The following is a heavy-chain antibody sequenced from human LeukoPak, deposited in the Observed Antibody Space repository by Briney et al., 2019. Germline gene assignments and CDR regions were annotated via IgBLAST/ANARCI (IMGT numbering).Heavy chain of an antibody. J-gene: IGHJ4*02. CDR3: TRVNRGYCSGGSCYSASYYFDY. D-gene: IGHD2-15*01. V-gene: IGHV3-49*03. CDR1: GFTFGDYA. CDR2: IRSKAYGGTT. Sequence: GGSPRLSCTASGFTFGDYAMSWFRQAPGKGLEWVGFIRSKAYGGTTEYAASVKGRFTISRDDSKSIAYLQMNSLKTEDTAVYYCTRVNRGYCSGGSCYSASYYFDYWGQGTLVTVSS.